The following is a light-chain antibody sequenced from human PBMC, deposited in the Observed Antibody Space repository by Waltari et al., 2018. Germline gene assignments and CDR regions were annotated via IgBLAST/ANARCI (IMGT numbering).Light chain of an antibody. CDR3: CSYAGTYTVRV. V-gene: IGLV2-11*01. CDR2: GVS. Sequence: QSALTQPRSVSGSPGQSVTISCTGTSSDVGAYNNVSWYQQHPGKAPKLMIYGVSKRPSGVPDRFSGSKSGNTASLTLSGLQAEDEGDYYCCSYAGTYTVRVFGGGTTVTVL. CDR1: SSDVGAYNN. J-gene: IGLJ3*02.